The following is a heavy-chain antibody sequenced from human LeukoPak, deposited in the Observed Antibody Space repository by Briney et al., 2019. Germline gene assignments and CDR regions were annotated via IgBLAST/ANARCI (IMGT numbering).Heavy chain of an antibody. CDR3: ARMYSSGWYTY. D-gene: IGHD6-19*01. V-gene: IGHV4-59*01. Sequence: PSETLSLTCTVSGGSISSYYWSWIRQPPGKGLEWIGYIYYCGSTNYNPSLKSRVTISVDTSKNQFSLKLSSVTAADTAVYYCARMYSSGWYTYWGQGTLVTVSS. J-gene: IGHJ4*02. CDR1: GGSISSYY. CDR2: IYYCGST.